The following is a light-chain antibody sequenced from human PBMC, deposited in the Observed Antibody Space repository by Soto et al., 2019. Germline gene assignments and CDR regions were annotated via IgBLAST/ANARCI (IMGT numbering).Light chain of an antibody. CDR3: HQTYANPWT. CDR1: QSISTY. V-gene: IGKV1-39*01. Sequence: DTQMTQSPSSLSASVGDRVSITCRASQSISTYLNWYQQKPGMAPKVLIYAASRLQSGVPSSFSGSGSGTDFTLTISSLQPEDFATYYCHQTYANPWTFGQGTKVEIK. J-gene: IGKJ1*01. CDR2: AAS.